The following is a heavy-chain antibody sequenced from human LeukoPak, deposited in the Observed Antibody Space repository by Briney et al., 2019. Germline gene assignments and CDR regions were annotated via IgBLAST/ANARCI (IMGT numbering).Heavy chain of an antibody. Sequence: PGESLRLSCVVSGITLSNDGMSWDRQAPGKGLEWVSGISEGGGSTNYADSVKGRFIISRDTSKNTVYLQMNSLRVEDTAVYFCAKRGIVIRAVIIIGFHKEAYYFDYWGQGILVTVSS. J-gene: IGHJ4*02. D-gene: IGHD3-10*01. CDR3: AKRGIVIRAVIIIGFHKEAYYFDY. V-gene: IGHV3-23*01. CDR1: GITLSNDG. CDR2: ISEGGGST.